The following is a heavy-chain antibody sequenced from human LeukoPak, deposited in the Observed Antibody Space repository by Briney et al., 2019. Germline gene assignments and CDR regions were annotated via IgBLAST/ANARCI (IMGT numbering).Heavy chain of an antibody. V-gene: IGHV3-74*01. CDR3: AKDALGNYGDIVPIHSVDY. J-gene: IGHJ4*02. CDR1: GFTFSAYW. D-gene: IGHD2-8*01. Sequence: PGGSLRLSCAASGFTFSAYWMNWVRQGPGKGLVWVARVDTDGSTVNYADSVKGRFTISRDNAKNTLYLQMNSLRAEDTAVYYCAKDALGNYGDIVPIHSVDYWGQGTLVTVSS. CDR2: VDTDGSTV.